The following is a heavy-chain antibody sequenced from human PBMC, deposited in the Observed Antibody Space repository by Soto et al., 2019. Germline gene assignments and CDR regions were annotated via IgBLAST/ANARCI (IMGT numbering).Heavy chain of an antibody. CDR2: INQDGSEE. CDR3: AKNKFQLQN. D-gene: IGHD2-21*01. J-gene: IGHJ4*02. V-gene: IGHV3-7*01. CDR1: GFTFRTYY. Sequence: GGSLRLSCAASGFTFRTYYMTWARQAPGKGLEWVANINQDGSEEKYVDSVKGRFTISRDNAANSLYLQMTSLRVDDTAVYYCAKNKFQLQNWGQGTLVTVSS.